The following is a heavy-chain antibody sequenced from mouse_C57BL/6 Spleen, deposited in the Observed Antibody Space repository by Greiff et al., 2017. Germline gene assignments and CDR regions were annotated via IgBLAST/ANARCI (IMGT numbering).Heavy chain of an antibody. Sequence: QVQLKQSGAELMKPGASVKLSCKATGYTFTGYWIEWVKQRPGHGLEWIGEILPGSGSTNYNEKFKGKATLTADTSSNTAYMQLSSLTTEDSAIYYCARRELGQGFAHWGQGTTLTVSS. CDR1: GYTFTGYW. V-gene: IGHV1-9*01. D-gene: IGHD4-1*01. CDR3: ARRELGQGFAH. J-gene: IGHJ2*01. CDR2: ILPGSGST.